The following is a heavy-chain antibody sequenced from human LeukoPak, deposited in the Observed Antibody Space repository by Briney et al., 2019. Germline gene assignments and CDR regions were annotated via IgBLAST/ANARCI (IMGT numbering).Heavy chain of an antibody. CDR3: AKVRTGSGGYTYGVDY. J-gene: IGHJ4*02. V-gene: IGHV3-23*01. CDR2: ISGSGVST. Sequence: PGGSLRLSCAASGFTFSSYAMSWVRQAPGKGLEWVSLISGSGVSTYCADSVKGRFTISRDNSKNTLSLQINSLRAEDTAVFYCAKVRTGSGGYTYGVDYWGQGTLVTVSS. CDR1: GFTFSSYA. D-gene: IGHD5-18*01.